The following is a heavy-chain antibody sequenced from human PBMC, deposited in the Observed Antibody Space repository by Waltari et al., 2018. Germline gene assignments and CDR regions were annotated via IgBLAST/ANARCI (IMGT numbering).Heavy chain of an antibody. Sequence: WSWLRQPPGKGLEWIGEINHSGSTNYNPSLKSRVTISVDTSKNQFSLKLSSVTAADTAVYYCARDSSSWYGNWFDPWGQGTLVTVSS. J-gene: IGHJ5*02. CDR3: ARDSSSWYGNWFDP. D-gene: IGHD6-13*01. CDR2: INHSGST. V-gene: IGHV4-34*01.